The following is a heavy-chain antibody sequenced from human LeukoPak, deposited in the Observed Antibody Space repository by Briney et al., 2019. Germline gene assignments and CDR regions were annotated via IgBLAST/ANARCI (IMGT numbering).Heavy chain of an antibody. CDR3: ARGGVNWNYDY. J-gene: IGHJ4*02. CDR2: IYYSGNT. D-gene: IGHD1-7*01. Sequence: SEPLSLTCSGSNYSISNSLYWGWIRQPPGKGLEWIGYIYYSGNTNYNPSLKSRVTISVDTSKNQFSLNLSSVTAADTAIYYCARGGVNWNYDYWGQGTLVTVSS. CDR1: NYSISNSLY. V-gene: IGHV4-38-2*02.